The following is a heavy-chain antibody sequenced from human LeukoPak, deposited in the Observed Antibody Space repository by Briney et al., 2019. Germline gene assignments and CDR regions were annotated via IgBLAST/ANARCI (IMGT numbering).Heavy chain of an antibody. CDR3: ARSHYYGSGSYYTRSWFDP. D-gene: IGHD3-10*01. Sequence: SETLSLTCTVSGGSISSYYWSWIRQPAGKGLEWIGRIYTSGSTNYNPSLKSRVTISVDTSKNQFSLKLSSVTAADTAVYYCARSHYYGSGSYYTRSWFDPWGQGTLVTVSS. J-gene: IGHJ5*02. CDR1: GGSISSYY. V-gene: IGHV4-4*07. CDR2: IYTSGST.